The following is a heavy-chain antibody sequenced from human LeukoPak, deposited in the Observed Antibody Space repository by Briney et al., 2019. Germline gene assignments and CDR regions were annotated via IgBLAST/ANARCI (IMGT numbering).Heavy chain of an antibody. CDR1: GYTFTGYY. CDR2: INPNSGGT. V-gene: IGHV1-2*02. Sequence: ASVKVSCKASGYTFTGYYMHWVRQAPGQGLEWMGWINPNSGGTNYAQKFQGRVTMTRDTSISTDYMELSRLRSDDTAVYYCARDPITVVPAAIAPPSFDYWGQGTLVTVSS. CDR3: ARDPITVVPAAIAPPSFDY. J-gene: IGHJ4*02. D-gene: IGHD2-2*01.